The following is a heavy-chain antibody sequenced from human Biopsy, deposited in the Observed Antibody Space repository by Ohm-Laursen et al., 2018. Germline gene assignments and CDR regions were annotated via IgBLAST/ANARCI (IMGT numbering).Heavy chain of an antibody. Sequence: SETLSLTCTVSGGPIDSYYWSWIRQPPGKALEWIGYIYFTGRTSYNPSLKIRVTMSVNTSKKQFSLRKSSVTAADTAVYYCASAGYNPDWNFDLWGRGTRVTVSS. D-gene: IGHD5-24*01. V-gene: IGHV4-59*12. J-gene: IGHJ2*01. CDR2: IYFTGRT. CDR1: GGPIDSYY. CDR3: ASAGYNPDWNFDL.